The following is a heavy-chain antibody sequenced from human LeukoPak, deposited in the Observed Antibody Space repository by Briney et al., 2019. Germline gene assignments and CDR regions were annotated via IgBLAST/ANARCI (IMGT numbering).Heavy chain of an antibody. D-gene: IGHD2-2*01. CDR3: AREQVVVVPAATFYYYYYYMDV. J-gene: IGHJ6*03. Sequence: ASVKVSCKASGYTFTGYYMHWVRQAPGQALEWMGWINPNSGGTNYAQKFQGRVTMTRDTSNSTAYMELSRLRSDDTAVYYCAREQVVVVPAATFYYYYYYMDVWGKGTTVTVSS. CDR1: GYTFTGYY. V-gene: IGHV1-2*02. CDR2: INPNSGGT.